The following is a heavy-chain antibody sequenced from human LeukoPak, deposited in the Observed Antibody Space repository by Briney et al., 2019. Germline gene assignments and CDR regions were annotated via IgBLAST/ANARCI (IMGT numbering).Heavy chain of an antibody. V-gene: IGHV3-74*01. CDR2: VKSDGSGT. CDR3: ARDISGGVDY. D-gene: IGHD3-10*01. CDR1: GFTFSRYW. J-gene: IGHJ4*02. Sequence: GGSLRLSCAASGFTFSRYWMHWVRQAPGKGLVWVSHVKSDGSGTSYADSVKGRFTISRDNAKNTLYLQMNSLRAEDTAVYYCARDISGGVDYWGQGTLVTVSS.